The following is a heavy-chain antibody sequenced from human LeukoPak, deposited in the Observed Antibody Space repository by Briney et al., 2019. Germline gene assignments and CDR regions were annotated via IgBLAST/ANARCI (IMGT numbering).Heavy chain of an antibody. CDR3: ARAYSSGWFPGTFDY. J-gene: IGHJ4*02. V-gene: IGHV3-48*03. CDR1: GFTSSSYE. D-gene: IGHD6-19*01. CDR2: ISSSGSTI. Sequence: GGSLRLSCAASGFTSSSYEMNWVRQAPGKGLEWVSYISSSGSTIYYADSVKGRFTISRDNAKNSLYLQMNSLRAEDTAVYYCARAYSSGWFPGTFDYWGQGTLVTVSS.